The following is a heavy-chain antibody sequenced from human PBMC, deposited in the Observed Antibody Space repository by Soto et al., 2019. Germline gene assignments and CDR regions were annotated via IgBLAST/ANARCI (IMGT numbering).Heavy chain of an antibody. CDR1: GFTFSSYA. Sequence: EVQLLESGGGLVQPGGSLRLSCAASGFTFSSYAMSWVRQAPGKGLEWVSAISGSGGSTYYADSVKGRFTISRDNSKNKLYLQMNSLGAEDTAVYYCAKEVCSGGSCYSGDAFDIWGQGTMVTVSS. CDR3: AKEVCSGGSCYSGDAFDI. J-gene: IGHJ3*02. V-gene: IGHV3-23*01. CDR2: ISGSGGST. D-gene: IGHD2-15*01.